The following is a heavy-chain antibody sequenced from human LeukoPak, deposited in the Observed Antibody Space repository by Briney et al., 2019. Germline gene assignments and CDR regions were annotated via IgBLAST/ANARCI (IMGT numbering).Heavy chain of an antibody. CDR2: ISGSGGST. CDR3: AKENIVVVVAATFDY. V-gene: IGHV3-23*01. D-gene: IGHD2-15*01. Sequence: GGSLRLSCAASGFTFSSYAMSWVRQAPGKGLEWVSAISGSGGSTYYADSVKGRFTISRDNSKNTLYLQINSLRAEDTAVYYCAKENIVVVVAATFDYWGQGTLVTVSS. J-gene: IGHJ4*02. CDR1: GFTFSSYA.